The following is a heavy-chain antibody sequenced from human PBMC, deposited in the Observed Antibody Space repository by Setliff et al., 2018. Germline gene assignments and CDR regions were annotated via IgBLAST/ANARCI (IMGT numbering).Heavy chain of an antibody. V-gene: IGHV5-51*01. CDR3: ARQARGYYYDSSGYYRASPGYYYMDV. D-gene: IGHD3-22*01. CDR2: IYPGDFDT. CDR1: GYSFTSYW. Sequence: GGSLKISCKGSGYSFTSYWIGWVRQMPGKGLEWMGIIYPGDFDTRYSPSFQGQVTISADKSISTAYLQWSSLKASDTAMYYCARQARGYYYDSSGYYRASPGYYYMDVWGKGTTVTVSS. J-gene: IGHJ6*03.